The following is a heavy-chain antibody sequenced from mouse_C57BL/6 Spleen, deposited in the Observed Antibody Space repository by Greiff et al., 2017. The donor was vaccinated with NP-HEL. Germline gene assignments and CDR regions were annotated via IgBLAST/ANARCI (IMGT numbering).Heavy chain of an antibody. D-gene: IGHD4-1*01. CDR3: ARGSNWDDAMDY. Sequence: QVQLKQSGAELVRPGSSVKLSCKASGYTFTSYWMHWVKQRPIQGLEWIGNIDPSDSETHYNQKFKDKATLTVDKSSSTAYMQLSSLTSEDSAVYYCARGSNWDDAMDYWGQGTSVTVSS. V-gene: IGHV1-52*01. CDR1: GYTFTSYW. CDR2: IDPSDSET. J-gene: IGHJ4*01.